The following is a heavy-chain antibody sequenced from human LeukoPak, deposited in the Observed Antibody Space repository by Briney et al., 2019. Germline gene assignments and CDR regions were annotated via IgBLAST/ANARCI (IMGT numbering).Heavy chain of an antibody. CDR3: AREESGYSSGWYEYNWFDP. CDR1: GGSISSSSYY. V-gene: IGHV4-39*07. CDR2: IYYSGST. D-gene: IGHD6-19*01. J-gene: IGHJ5*02. Sequence: PSETLSLTCTVSGGSISSSSYYWGWIRQPPGKGLEWIGSIYYSGSTYYNPSLKSRVTISVDTSKNQFSLKLSSVTAADTAVYYCAREESGYSSGWYEYNWFDPWGQGTLVTVSS.